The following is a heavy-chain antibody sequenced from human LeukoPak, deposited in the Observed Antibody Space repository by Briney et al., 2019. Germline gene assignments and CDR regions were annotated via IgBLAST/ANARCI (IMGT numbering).Heavy chain of an antibody. D-gene: IGHD3-10*01. V-gene: IGHV3-20*04. CDR1: ALSSDEFG. CDR3: VRGFRGGPLDY. J-gene: IGHJ4*02. CDR2: VIRIVGRT. Sequence: PGGSLRLSCAPSALSSDEFGTSWVRQVQGKGREWVSGVIRIVGRTDYGDSVTGSFSPSTDTAQNSLYRQVDSLRAEGTAMYYSVRGFRGGPLDYWGQGTLVTVSS.